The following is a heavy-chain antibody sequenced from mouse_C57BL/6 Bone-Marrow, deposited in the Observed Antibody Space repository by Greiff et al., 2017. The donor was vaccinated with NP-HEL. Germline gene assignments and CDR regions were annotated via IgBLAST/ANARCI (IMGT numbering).Heavy chain of an antibody. V-gene: IGHV5-17*01. D-gene: IGHD1-1*01. CDR1: GFTFSDYG. J-gene: IGHJ3*01. CDR3: ARPPYYYGSSLFAY. Sequence: EVQGVESGGGLVKPGGSLKLSCAASGFTFSDYGMHWVRQAPEKGLEWVAYISSGSSTIYYADTVKGRFTISRDNAKNTLFLQMTSLRSEDTAMYYCARPPYYYGSSLFAYWGQGTLVTVSA. CDR2: ISSGSSTI.